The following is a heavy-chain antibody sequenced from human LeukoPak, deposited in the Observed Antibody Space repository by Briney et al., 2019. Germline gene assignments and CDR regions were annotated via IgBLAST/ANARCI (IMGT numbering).Heavy chain of an antibody. V-gene: IGHV4-4*07. D-gene: IGHD1-26*01. CDR2: IHSSGST. CDR1: GGSMNRYF. CDR3: ARGVPYSGTYYFDC. J-gene: IGHJ4*02. Sequence: PSETLSLTCSVSGGSMNRYFWRWIRQPAGKRPEWIGRIHSSGSTTSNPSLKTRITMTLDTSRNQFSLQLNSLTAADTAVYFCARGVPYSGTYYFDCWGPGILVTVSS.